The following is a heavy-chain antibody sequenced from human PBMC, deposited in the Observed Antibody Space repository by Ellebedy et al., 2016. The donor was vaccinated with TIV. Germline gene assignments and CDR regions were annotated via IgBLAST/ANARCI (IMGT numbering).Heavy chain of an antibody. V-gene: IGHV3-33*01. CDR2: IWSDGSEE. Sequence: GESLKISCAPSGFIFSHYHMYWVRQAPGKGLEWVALIWSDGSEEYYAASVKGRFTLSRDNSKNTLYLQMNSLTAKDTAVYYCAREMLGGQGDMDVWGQGTTVTVSS. CDR1: GFIFSHYH. CDR3: AREMLGGQGDMDV. J-gene: IGHJ6*02. D-gene: IGHD3-10*02.